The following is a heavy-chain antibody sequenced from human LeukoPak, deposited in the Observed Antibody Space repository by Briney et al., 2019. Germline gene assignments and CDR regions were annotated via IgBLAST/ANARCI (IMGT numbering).Heavy chain of an antibody. CDR3: ARGVYIAAAQYGY. D-gene: IGHD6-13*01. J-gene: IGHJ4*02. CDR1: GGSITSYY. CDR2: IYYSGST. Sequence: TTSETLSLTCTVSGGSITSYYCSWIRQPPGKGLEWIGYIYYSGSTNYNPALKSRVTMSVDTSKNQFSLKVRSVTAADTAVYYCARGVYIAAAQYGYWGQGTLVTVSS. V-gene: IGHV4-59*01.